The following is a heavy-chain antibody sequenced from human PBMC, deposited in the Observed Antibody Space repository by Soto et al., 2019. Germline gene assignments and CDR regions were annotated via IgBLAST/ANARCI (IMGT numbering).Heavy chain of an antibody. CDR3: ARVEGSASLAGD. D-gene: IGHD3-16*01. V-gene: IGHV1-2*02. CDR1: GSSFTAYY. J-gene: IGHJ4*02. CDR2: VSPSNGRT. Sequence: VSCTASGSSFTAYYIHWLRQAPGQGLEWLGYVSPSNGRTLYAPKFQGRVTMTRDTSITTAYMELTRLTSDDTALYYCARVEGSASLAGDWGQGTLVTVSS.